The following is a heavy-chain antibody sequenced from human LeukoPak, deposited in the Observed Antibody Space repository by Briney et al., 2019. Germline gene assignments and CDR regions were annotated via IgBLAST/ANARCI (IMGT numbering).Heavy chain of an antibody. CDR1: GGSISTSSYY. V-gene: IGHV4-39*07. CDR3: ARETAAGTPPRFDY. Sequence: SETLSLTCTVSGGSISTSSYYWGWVRQPPGKGLEWIGNIFYSGSTYYNPSLKSRVTISVDTSKNQFSLKLSSVTAADTAVYYCARETAAGTPPRFDYWGQGTLVSVSS. D-gene: IGHD6-13*01. CDR2: IFYSGST. J-gene: IGHJ4*02.